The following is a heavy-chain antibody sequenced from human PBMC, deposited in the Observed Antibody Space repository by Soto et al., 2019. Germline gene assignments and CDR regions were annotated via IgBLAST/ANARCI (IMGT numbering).Heavy chain of an antibody. Sequence: VQPVESGGGVVQPGRSLRLSCAASGFTFSDYARHWVRQAPGKGLEWVAVVSHDGRNTHYADSVKGRFTISRDSSKNTVSLEMTSLRAEDTAVYYWAKGGRQWLVTSDFNYWGQGALVTVSS. D-gene: IGHD6-19*01. CDR1: GFTFSDYA. J-gene: IGHJ4*02. CDR3: AKGGRQWLVTSDFNY. CDR2: VSHDGRNT. V-gene: IGHV3-30*18.